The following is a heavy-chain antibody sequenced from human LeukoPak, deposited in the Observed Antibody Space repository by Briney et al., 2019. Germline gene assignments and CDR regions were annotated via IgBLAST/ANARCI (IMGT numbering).Heavy chain of an antibody. CDR1: GYTFTSYG. J-gene: IGHJ4*02. CDR3: ARDAPKGGTGTTCFDY. Sequence: ASVKVSCKASGYTFTSYGISWVRQAPGQGLEWMGRISAYNGNTNYAQKLQGRVTMTTDTSTSTAYMELRSLRSDDTAVYYCARDAPKGGTGTTCFDYWGQGTLVTVSS. V-gene: IGHV1-18*01. D-gene: IGHD1-1*01. CDR2: ISAYNGNT.